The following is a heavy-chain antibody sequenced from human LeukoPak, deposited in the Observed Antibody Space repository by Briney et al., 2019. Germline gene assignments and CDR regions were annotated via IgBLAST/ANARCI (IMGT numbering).Heavy chain of an antibody. V-gene: IGHV3-7*01. D-gene: IGHD3-22*01. CDR1: GFTFNNYR. CDR2: IKHDGRDK. Sequence: GGSLRLSCTASGFTFNNYRMTWVPQAPGKGLDWVATIKHDGRDKHYVDSVKGRFAISRDNANNSLHLQMNSLRAEDTAVYFCARSYTNSGCYYGVAYWGQGALVTVSS. J-gene: IGHJ4*02. CDR3: ARSYTNSGCYYGVAY.